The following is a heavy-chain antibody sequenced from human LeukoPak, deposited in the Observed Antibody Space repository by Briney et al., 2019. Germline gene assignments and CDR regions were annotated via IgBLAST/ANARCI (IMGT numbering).Heavy chain of an antibody. CDR2: ISGDGGNNA. CDR1: GFTFDDYA. D-gene: IGHD6-13*01. Sequence: GGSLRLSCAASGFTFDDYAMHWVRQAPGKGLEWVSLISGDGGNNAYHADSVKGRFTISRDNSKNTLSLQMNSLRAEDTGVYFCAKVKPAAGRGNYYDYWGQGTLVIVSS. CDR3: AKVKPAAGRGNYYDY. V-gene: IGHV3-43*02. J-gene: IGHJ4*02.